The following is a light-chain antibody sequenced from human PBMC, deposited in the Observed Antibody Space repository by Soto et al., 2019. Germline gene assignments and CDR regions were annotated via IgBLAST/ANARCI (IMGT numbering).Light chain of an antibody. Sequence: EIVLTQSPATLSFSPGERATLSCRASQSVSSSYLAWYQQKPGQAPRLLIYGASSRATGIPDRFSGSGSGTDFTLTISSLQPDDFATYYCQQYLWTFGHGTKVDIK. CDR2: GAS. J-gene: IGKJ1*01. V-gene: IGKV3-20*01. CDR3: QQYLWT. CDR1: QSVSSSY.